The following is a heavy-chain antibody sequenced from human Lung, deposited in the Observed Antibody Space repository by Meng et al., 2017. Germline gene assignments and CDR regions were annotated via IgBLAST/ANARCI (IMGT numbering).Heavy chain of an antibody. V-gene: IGHV1-18*01. CDR2: NSAYNGNT. J-gene: IGHJ4*02. Sequence: QVQVEQSGAEVKEPGASVKVSCMASGYTFTTYGLSWVRQAPGQGLEWMGWNSAYNGNTKYAQKVQGRVTMTRDTSTTTAYMELRNLRSDDTAVYYCVSERGGGSFDYWGQGTLVTVSS. CDR1: GYTFTTYG. D-gene: IGHD3-10*01. CDR3: VSERGGGSFDY.